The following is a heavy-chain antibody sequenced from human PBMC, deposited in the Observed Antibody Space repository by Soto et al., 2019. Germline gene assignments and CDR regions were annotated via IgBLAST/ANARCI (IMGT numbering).Heavy chain of an antibody. CDR3: ASAIITFGGVIDPDAFDI. D-gene: IGHD3-16*02. J-gene: IGHJ3*02. Sequence: SETLSLTCAVSGYSISSGYYWGWIRQPPGKGLEWIGSIYHSGSTYYNPALKSRVTISVDKSKNQFSRKLSSLTAADKAVYYCASAIITFGGVIDPDAFDIWGQGTMVT. CDR2: IYHSGST. CDR1: GYSISSGYY. V-gene: IGHV4-38-2*01.